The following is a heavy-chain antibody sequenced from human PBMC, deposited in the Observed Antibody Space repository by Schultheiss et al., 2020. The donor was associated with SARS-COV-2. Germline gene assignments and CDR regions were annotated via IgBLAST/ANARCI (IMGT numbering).Heavy chain of an antibody. CDR1: GFTVSSNY. J-gene: IGHJ4*02. CDR3: AKGSETYYFDS. CDR2: VNFSGDKT. V-gene: IGHV3-23*01. Sequence: GGSLRLSCAASGFTVSSNYMSWVRQAPGKGLEWVSTVNFSGDKTYYTDSVKGRFTISRDNSKNTLYLQMNSLRVDDTAIYYCAKGSETYYFDSWGQGTLVTVSS.